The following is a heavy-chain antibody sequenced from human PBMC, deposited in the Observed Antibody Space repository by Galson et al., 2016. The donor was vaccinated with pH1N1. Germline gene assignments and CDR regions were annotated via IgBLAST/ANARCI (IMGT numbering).Heavy chain of an antibody. CDR3: AKDERQWTARGAFDV. V-gene: IGHV3-23*01. CDR2: INAAGDIT. J-gene: IGHJ3*01. D-gene: IGHD3/OR15-3a*01. Sequence: SLRLSCAASGFIFNTYSMNWVRQAPGKGLEWVSVINAAGDITNYADSLKGRFTISRDNSKNTLYLQISDVRAEDTAIYFCAKDERQWTARGAFDVWGQGTMVTVSS. CDR1: GFIFNTYS.